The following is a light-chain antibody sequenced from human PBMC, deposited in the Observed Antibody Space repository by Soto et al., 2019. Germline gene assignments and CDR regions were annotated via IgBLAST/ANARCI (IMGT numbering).Light chain of an antibody. Sequence: EIVLTQSPVTLSLSPGERATLSCRASQSVSTYLAWYQQNPGQAPRLLIHGASTRATGIPARFSGSGSGTEFTLTISSLQSEDFAVYYCQQYYNWPPITFGQGTRLEIK. CDR2: GAS. CDR1: QSVSTY. V-gene: IGKV3-15*01. J-gene: IGKJ5*01. CDR3: QQYYNWPPIT.